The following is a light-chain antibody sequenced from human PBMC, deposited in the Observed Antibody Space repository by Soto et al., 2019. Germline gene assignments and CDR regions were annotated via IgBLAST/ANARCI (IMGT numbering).Light chain of an antibody. CDR1: QIVSNV. CDR2: DVS. CDR3: QQYYRYPWT. Sequence: QMTQSPSTLAASVGDRVTITCRASQIVSNVLAWFQQKPGKGPELLIYDVSNLQSGVPSRFSGSGSGTEFTLTISSLQPDDFAVYYFQQYYRYPWTFGQGTKVDIK. J-gene: IGKJ1*01. V-gene: IGKV1-5*01.